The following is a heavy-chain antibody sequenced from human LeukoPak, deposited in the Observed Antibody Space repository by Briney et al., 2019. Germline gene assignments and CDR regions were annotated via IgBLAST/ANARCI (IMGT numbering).Heavy chain of an antibody. J-gene: IGHJ1*01. CDR3: AKDGSSTGRAEYFQH. CDR2: ISGSGGST. V-gene: IGHV3-23*01. D-gene: IGHD3-10*01. CDR1: GFPFSSYA. Sequence: TGGSLRLSCSASGFPFSSYAMHWVRQAPGKGLEWVSDISGSGGSTYYADSVKGRFTISRDNSKNTLYLQMNSLRAEDTAVYYCAKDGSSTGRAEYFQHWVQGTLVTVSS.